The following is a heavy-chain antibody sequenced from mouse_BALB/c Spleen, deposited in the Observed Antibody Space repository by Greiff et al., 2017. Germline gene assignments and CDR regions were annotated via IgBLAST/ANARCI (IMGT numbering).Heavy chain of an antibody. CDR2: IWSDGST. V-gene: IGHV2-6-2*01. D-gene: IGHD2-14*01. CDR1: GFSLTSYG. Sequence: VKLMESGPDLVAPSQSLSITCTVSGFSLTSYGVHWVRQPPGKGLEWLVVIWSDGSTTYNSALKSRLSISKDNSKSQVFLKMNSLQTDDTAMYYCARHYYRYDGAMDYWGQGTSVTVSS. J-gene: IGHJ4*01. CDR3: ARHYYRYDGAMDY.